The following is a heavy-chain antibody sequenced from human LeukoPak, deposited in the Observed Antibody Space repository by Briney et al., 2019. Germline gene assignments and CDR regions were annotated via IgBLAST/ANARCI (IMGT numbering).Heavy chain of an antibody. CDR2: IYYSGST. CDR3: ARVDDILTGYYHFDY. D-gene: IGHD3-9*01. Sequence: PSETLSLTCTVSGGSISSYYWSWIRQPPGKGLEWLGYIYYSGSTNYNPSLKSRVTISVDTSKNQFSLKLSSVTAADTAVYYCARVDDILTGYYHFDYWGQGTLVTVSS. CDR1: GGSISSYY. J-gene: IGHJ4*02. V-gene: IGHV4-59*01.